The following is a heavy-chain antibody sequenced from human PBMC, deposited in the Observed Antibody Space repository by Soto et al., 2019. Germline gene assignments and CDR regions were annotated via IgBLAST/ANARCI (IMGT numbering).Heavy chain of an antibody. CDR1: GGSISSSNW. CDR2: IYHSGST. Sequence: SETLSLTCAVSGGSISSSNWWSWVRQPPGKGLEWIGEIYHSGSTNYNPSLKSRVTISVDKSKNQFSLKLSSVTAADTAVYYWARALGESNGPPSRWGQGTLVTVSS. V-gene: IGHV4-4*02. D-gene: IGHD3-10*01. CDR3: ARALGESNGPPSR. J-gene: IGHJ4*02.